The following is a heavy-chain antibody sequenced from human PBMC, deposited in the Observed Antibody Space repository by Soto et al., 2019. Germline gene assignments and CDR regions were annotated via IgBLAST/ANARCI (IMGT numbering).Heavy chain of an antibody. CDR2: IIPSIGNA. CDR1: GYTFTSYA. Sequence: ASVKVSCKASGYTFTSYAMHWVRQAPGQGLEWMGWIIPSIGNANYSQKFQGRVTITADESTSTAYMELSSLRSEDTAVYYCASPIRGYYYYYGMDVWGQGTTVTVSS. J-gene: IGHJ6*02. CDR3: ASPIRGYYYYYGMDV. D-gene: IGHD3-10*01. V-gene: IGHV1-3*01.